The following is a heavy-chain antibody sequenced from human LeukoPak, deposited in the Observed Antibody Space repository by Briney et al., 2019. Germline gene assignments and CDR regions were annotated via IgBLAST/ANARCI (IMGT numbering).Heavy chain of an antibody. J-gene: IGHJ5*02. CDR3: ARDEWLAAAGIWFDP. D-gene: IGHD6-13*01. CDR1: GGTFSSYA. Sequence: SVKVSCKASGGTFSSYAISWVRQAPGQGLEWMGRIIPIFGTANYAQKFQGRVTITTDESTSTAYMELSSLRSEDTAVYYCARDEWLAAAGIWFDPWGQGTLVTVCS. V-gene: IGHV1-69*05. CDR2: IIPIFGTA.